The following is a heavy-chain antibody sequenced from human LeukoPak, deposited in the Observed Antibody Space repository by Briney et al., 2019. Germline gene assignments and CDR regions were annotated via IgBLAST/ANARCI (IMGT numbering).Heavy chain of an antibody. D-gene: IGHD2-15*01. CDR3: ARDATHCSGGRCYDVFDS. V-gene: IGHV3-7*01. CDR2: IRRDGSEE. J-gene: IGHJ4*02. Sequence: GGSLRLSCAASGYTFSTYWMTWARHALGKGLEWVANIRRDGSEEHYVDSVEGRYSISRDNAKNSLYLQMNSLKAEDTAVYYCARDATHCSGGRCYDVFDSWGQGTLVTVSS. CDR1: GYTFSTYW.